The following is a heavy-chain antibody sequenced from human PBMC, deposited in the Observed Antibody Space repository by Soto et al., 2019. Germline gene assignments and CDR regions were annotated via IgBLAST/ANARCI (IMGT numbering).Heavy chain of an antibody. CDR1: GYTFTSYG. V-gene: IGHV1-18*01. Sequence: GASVKVSCKASGYTFTSYGISWVRQAPGQGLEWMGWISAYNGNTNYAQKLQGRVTMTTDTSTSTAYMELNSLRAEDTAVYYCARADIVANNYYYYYGMDVWGQGTTVTAP. D-gene: IGHD5-12*01. CDR3: ARADIVANNYYYYYGMDV. J-gene: IGHJ6*02. CDR2: ISAYNGNT.